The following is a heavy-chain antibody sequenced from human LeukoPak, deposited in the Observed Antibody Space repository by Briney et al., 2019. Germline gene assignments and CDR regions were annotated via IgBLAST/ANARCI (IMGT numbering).Heavy chain of an antibody. CDR1: GFTFRDYA. CDR2: IRSKTYGGAA. D-gene: IGHD2-21*01. J-gene: IGHJ4*02. Sequence: GGSLRLSCATSGFTFRDYAMSWVRLAPGKGLQRVGFIRSKTYGGAADYGASVKGRFTIYRDDSQSIAYLLMNRLEIEDTAVYYCTRIGIGIIGRDPVDYWGQGTLVTVSS. CDR3: TRIGIGIIGRDPVDY. V-gene: IGHV3-49*04.